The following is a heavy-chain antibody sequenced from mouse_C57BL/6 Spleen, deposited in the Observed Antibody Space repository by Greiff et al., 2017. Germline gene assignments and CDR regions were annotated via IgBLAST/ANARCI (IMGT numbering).Heavy chain of an antibody. D-gene: IGHD1-1*01. J-gene: IGHJ4*01. V-gene: IGHV5-17*01. Sequence: EVQLVESGGGLVKPGGSLKLSCAASGFTFSDYGMHWVRQAPEKGLEWVAYISSGSSTIYYADTVKGRFTISRDNAKNTLFLQMTSLRSEDTAMYYCARGGYGSSRHYYAMDYWGQGTSVTVSS. CDR3: ARGGYGSSRHYYAMDY. CDR2: ISSGSSTI. CDR1: GFTFSDYG.